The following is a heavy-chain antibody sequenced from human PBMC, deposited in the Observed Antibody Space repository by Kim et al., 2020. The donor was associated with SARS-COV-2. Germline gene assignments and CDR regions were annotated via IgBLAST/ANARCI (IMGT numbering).Heavy chain of an antibody. CDR2: T. V-gene: IGHV3-7*03. Sequence: TNYVDSVKGRFTISRDTAKNSLSLQMNSLGAEDTAVYYCTRANRGMDYWGQGTLVTVSS. D-gene: IGHD7-27*01. J-gene: IGHJ4*02. CDR3: TRANRGMDY.